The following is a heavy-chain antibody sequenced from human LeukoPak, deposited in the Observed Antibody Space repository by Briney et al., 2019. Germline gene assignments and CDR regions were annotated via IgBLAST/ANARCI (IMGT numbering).Heavy chain of an antibody. V-gene: IGHV1-2*02. J-gene: IGHJ4*02. CDR1: GYTFTDYY. CDR3: VRDGACSSTSCQNFDY. D-gene: IGHD2-2*01. CDR2: INPYSGAT. Sequence: ASVTVSCKASGYTFTDYYIHWVRQAPGQGLEWMGWINPYSGATNYAQKFQGRVTMTSDTSITTAYMELTRLRSDDTAVYYCVRDGACSSTSCQNFDYWGQGTLVTVPS.